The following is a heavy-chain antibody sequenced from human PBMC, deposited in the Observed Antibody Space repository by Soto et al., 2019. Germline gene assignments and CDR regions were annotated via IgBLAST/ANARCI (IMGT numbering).Heavy chain of an antibody. CDR1: GGSISSSSYY. CDR2: IYYSGST. J-gene: IGHJ6*03. V-gene: IGHV4-39*01. D-gene: IGHD2-2*01. CDR3: ARQGYCSSTSCYEEGGDYYYYYMDV. Sequence: SETLSLTCTVSGGSISSSSYYWGWIRQPPGKGLEWIGSIYYSGSTYYNPSLKSRVTISVDTSKNQFSLKLSSVTAADTAVYYCARQGYCSSTSCYEEGGDYYYYYMDVWGKGTTVTVSS.